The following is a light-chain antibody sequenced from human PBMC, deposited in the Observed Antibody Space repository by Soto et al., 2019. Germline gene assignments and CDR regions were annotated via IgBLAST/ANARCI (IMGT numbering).Light chain of an antibody. Sequence: EILMTQSPATLSVSPGEGATLSCRASQSISNNLAWYQQKPGQAPRLLIYGASTRATGIPARFSGSGSGTEFILTISSLQSEDFGVYYCQQYNNWPPLTFGGGTKVEI. J-gene: IGKJ4*01. CDR3: QQYNNWPPLT. CDR2: GAS. V-gene: IGKV3-15*01. CDR1: QSISNN.